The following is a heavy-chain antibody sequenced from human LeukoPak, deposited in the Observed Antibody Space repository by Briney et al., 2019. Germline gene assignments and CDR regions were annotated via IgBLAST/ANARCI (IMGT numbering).Heavy chain of an antibody. V-gene: IGHV3-33*08. CDR1: GFTFSSYG. D-gene: IGHD3-10*01. CDR3: ARSFTPPLTMVRGVRWYYYYYMDV. J-gene: IGHJ6*03. Sequence: GGSLRLSCAASGFTFSSYGMHWVRQAPGKGLEWVAFIRYDGSNKYYADSVKGRFTISRDNAKNSLYLQMNSLRAEDTAVYYCARSFTPPLTMVRGVRWYYYYYMDVWGKGTTVTVSS. CDR2: IRYDGSNK.